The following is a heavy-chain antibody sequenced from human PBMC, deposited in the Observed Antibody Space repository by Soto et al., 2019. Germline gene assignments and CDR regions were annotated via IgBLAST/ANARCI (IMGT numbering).Heavy chain of an antibody. D-gene: IGHD4-17*01. Sequence: PSETLSLTCTVSGGSISSGDYYWSWIRQPPGKGLEWIGYIYYSGSTYYNPSLKSRVTISVDTSKNQFSLKLSSVPAADTAVYYCAREGLDGDYTYYFDYWGQGTLVTVSS. CDR1: GGSISSGDYY. J-gene: IGHJ4*02. V-gene: IGHV4-30-4*01. CDR3: AREGLDGDYTYYFDY. CDR2: IYYSGST.